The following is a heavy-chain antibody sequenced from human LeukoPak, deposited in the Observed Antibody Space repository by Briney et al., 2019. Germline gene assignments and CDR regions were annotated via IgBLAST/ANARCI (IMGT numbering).Heavy chain of an antibody. CDR2: ISYDGSNK. J-gene: IGHJ4*02. CDR3: AKTNNYGSGSYPNS. V-gene: IGHV3-30*18. D-gene: IGHD3-10*01. Sequence: GGSLRLSCAASGFTFSSYGMHWVRQAPGKGLEWVAVISYDGSNKYYADSVKGRFTISRDNSKNTLYLQMNSLRAEDTAVYYCAKTNNYGSGSYPNSWGRGTPVTVSS. CDR1: GFTFSSYG.